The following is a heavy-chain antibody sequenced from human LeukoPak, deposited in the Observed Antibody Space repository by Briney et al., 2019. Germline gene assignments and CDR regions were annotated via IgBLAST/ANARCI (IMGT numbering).Heavy chain of an antibody. CDR2: ISWNSGAI. CDR3: AKNMISAGRGTFDI. Sequence: GRSLRLSCAASGFTFDDFAMHWVWQAPGKGLEWVSSISWNSGAIGYADSVKGRFTISRDNAKNSLYLQMNSLRAEDMALYYCAKNMISAGRGTFDIWGQGTMVTVSS. CDR1: GFTFDDFA. J-gene: IGHJ3*02. V-gene: IGHV3-9*03. D-gene: IGHD1-14*01.